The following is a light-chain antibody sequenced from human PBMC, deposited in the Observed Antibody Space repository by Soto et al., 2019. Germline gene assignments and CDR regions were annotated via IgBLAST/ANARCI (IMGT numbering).Light chain of an antibody. J-gene: IGLJ1*01. CDR2: DVN. CDR1: SSDVGNYNR. Sequence: QSALTQPPSVSGSPGQSVAISCTGTSSDVGNYNRVSWYQQPPGTAPKLMIYDVNNRPSGVPARFSGSKSGNTASLTISGLQAEYEADYYCTSYTSSNTYVFGTGTKLTVL. V-gene: IGLV2-18*02. CDR3: TSYTSSNTYV.